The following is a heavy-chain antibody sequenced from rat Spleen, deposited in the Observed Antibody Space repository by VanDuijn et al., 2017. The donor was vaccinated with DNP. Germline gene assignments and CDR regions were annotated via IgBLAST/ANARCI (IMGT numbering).Heavy chain of an antibody. CDR1: GITFSNSG. CDR3: ARRGLPGYNYYFDY. Sequence: EVRLVESGGGLVQPGRSLKLSCAASGITFSNSGMHWIRQAPTKGLEWVASVSPRGGRTYYRDSVKGRFTISRDNANSTLYLQMDSLRSEDTATYYCARRGLPGYNYYFDYWGQGVIVTVSS. CDR2: VSPRGGRT. D-gene: IGHD1-4*01. J-gene: IGHJ2*01. V-gene: IGHV5-19*01.